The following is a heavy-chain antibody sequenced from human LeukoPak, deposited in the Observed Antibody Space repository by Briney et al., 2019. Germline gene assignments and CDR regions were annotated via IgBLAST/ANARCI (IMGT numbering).Heavy chain of an antibody. CDR3: AKTSEPNDRVTTSDY. V-gene: IGHV3-23*01. J-gene: IGHJ4*02. D-gene: IGHD4-17*01. CDR2: ISGSGGST. CDR1: GFTFSSYA. Sequence: SGGSLRLSCAASGFTFSSYAMSWVRQAPGKGLEWVSAISGSGGSTYYADSVKGRFTISRDNSKNTLYLLMNSLRAEDTAVYYCAKTSEPNDRVTTSDYWGQGTLVTVSS.